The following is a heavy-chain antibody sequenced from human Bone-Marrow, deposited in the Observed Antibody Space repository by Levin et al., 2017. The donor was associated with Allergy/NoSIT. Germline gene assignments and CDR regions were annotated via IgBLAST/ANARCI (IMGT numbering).Heavy chain of an antibody. D-gene: IGHD3-3*01. CDR2: IKSKTDGETR. CDR3: TTVRRITIFGVVIIPSNYFDY. CDR1: GFPFTSAW. J-gene: IGHJ4*02. V-gene: IGHV3-15*01. Sequence: PGGSLRLSCAASGFPFTSAWMSWVRQAPGKGLEWVGRIKSKTDGETRDYAAPVKGRFTISRDDSKNTLYLQMNSLKTEDTAVYYRTTVRRITIFGVVIIPSNYFDYWGQGTLVTVSA.